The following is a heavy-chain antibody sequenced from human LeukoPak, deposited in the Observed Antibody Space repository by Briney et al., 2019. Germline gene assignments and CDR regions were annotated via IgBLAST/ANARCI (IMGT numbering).Heavy chain of an antibody. Sequence: SETLSLTCTLSRGSISSGGYYWSWIRQHPGKGLEWIGYIYYSGSTYYNPSLKSRVTISVDTSKNQFSLKLSSVTAADTAVYYCARDRYAVVSWYFDLWGRGTLVTVSS. CDR1: RGSISSGGYY. CDR2: IYYSGST. D-gene: IGHD4-23*01. J-gene: IGHJ2*01. CDR3: ARDRYAVVSWYFDL. V-gene: IGHV4-31*03.